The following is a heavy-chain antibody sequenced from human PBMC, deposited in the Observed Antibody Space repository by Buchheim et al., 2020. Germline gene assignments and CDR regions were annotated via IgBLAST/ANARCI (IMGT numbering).Heavy chain of an antibody. Sequence: QLQLQESGPGLVKPSETLSLTCTVSGGSISSSISYWGWIRQPPGKGLEWIGSIYYSGSTYYNPSLKSRVTISVDTSKNLFSLKLGSVTAADTAVYYCARHARDFFDYWGQGTL. CDR3: ARHARDFFDY. CDR2: IYYSGST. D-gene: IGHD2-21*02. V-gene: IGHV4-39*01. J-gene: IGHJ4*02. CDR1: GGSISSSISY.